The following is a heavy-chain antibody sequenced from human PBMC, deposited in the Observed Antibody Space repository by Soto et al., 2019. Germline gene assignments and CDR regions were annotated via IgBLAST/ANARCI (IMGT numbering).Heavy chain of an antibody. CDR3: AKEGQYDDILTGYRSYYGMDV. CDR2: ISYDGSNK. J-gene: IGHJ6*02. D-gene: IGHD3-9*01. Sequence: QVQLVESGGGVVQPGRSLRLSCAASGFTFSSYGMHWVRQAPGKGLEWVAVISYDGSNKYYADSVKGRFTISRDNSKNPLYLQMNRLRAEDTAVYYCAKEGQYDDILTGYRSYYGMDVWGQGTTVTVSS. V-gene: IGHV3-30*18. CDR1: GFTFSSYG.